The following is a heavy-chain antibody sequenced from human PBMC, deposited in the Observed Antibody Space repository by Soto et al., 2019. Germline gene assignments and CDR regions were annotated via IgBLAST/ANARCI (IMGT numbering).Heavy chain of an antibody. D-gene: IGHD3-10*01. CDR1: GFTFSSYG. V-gene: IGHV3-30*18. CDR3: ENGDQVSTHPFQH. CDR2: ISYDGSNK. Sequence: ESGGGVVQPGRSLRLSCAASGFTFSSYGMHWVRQAPGKGLEWVAVISYDGSNKYYADSVKGRFTISRDNSKNTLYLQMNSLRAEDTAVYYCENGDQVSTHPFQHWGQGTLVTVSS. J-gene: IGHJ1*01.